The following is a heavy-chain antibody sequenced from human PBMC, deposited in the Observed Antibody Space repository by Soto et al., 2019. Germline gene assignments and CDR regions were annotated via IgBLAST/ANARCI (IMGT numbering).Heavy chain of an antibody. CDR3: ARTYSSSSVYYYYGMDV. Sequence: GSLRLSCAASGFTFSSYAMHWVRQAPCKGLEWVAVISYDGSNKYYADSVKGRFTISRDNSKNTLYLQMNSLRAEDTAVYYCARTYSSSSVYYYYGMDVWGQGTTVTVSS. J-gene: IGHJ6*02. V-gene: IGHV3-30-3*01. D-gene: IGHD6-6*01. CDR1: GFTFSSYA. CDR2: ISYDGSNK.